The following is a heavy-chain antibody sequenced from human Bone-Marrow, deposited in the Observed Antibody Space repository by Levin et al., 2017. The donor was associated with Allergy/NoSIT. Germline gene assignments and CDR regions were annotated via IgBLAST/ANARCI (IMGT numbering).Heavy chain of an antibody. CDR3: SATWIT. CDR2: IKDKSDGEAT. Sequence: PGGSLRLSCVGSGLNFSDAWMSWVRQAPGKGLEWVGRIKDKSDGEATDYAPPVKGRFTISRDDSKDTVFLQMNNLKVEDTAVYFCSATWITWGQGTLVTVSS. J-gene: IGHJ4*02. V-gene: IGHV3-15*01. CDR1: GLNFSDAW. D-gene: IGHD3-10*01.